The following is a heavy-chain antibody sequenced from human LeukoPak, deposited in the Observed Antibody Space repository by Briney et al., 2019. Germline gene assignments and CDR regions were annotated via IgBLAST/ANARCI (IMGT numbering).Heavy chain of an antibody. Sequence: GGSLRLSCAASGFTFDDYAMHWVRQAPGKGLEWVSFISGVGGDTSYVDSVKGRFTISRDNSNNSLYLQMNSLRTEDTALYYCTKGGYSAWNPFDFWGQGTMVTVSS. V-gene: IGHV3-43*02. J-gene: IGHJ3*01. D-gene: IGHD6-19*01. CDR2: ISGVGGDT. CDR1: GFTFDDYA. CDR3: TKGGYSAWNPFDF.